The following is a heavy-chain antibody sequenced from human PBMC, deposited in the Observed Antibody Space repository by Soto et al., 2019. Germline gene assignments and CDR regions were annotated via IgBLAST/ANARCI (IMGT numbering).Heavy chain of an antibody. CDR2: IRSKAYGGTT. J-gene: IGHJ6*02. CDR1: GFTFGDYT. D-gene: IGHD3-22*01. Sequence: GGSLRLSCRAPGFTFGDYTLSWVRQAPGKGLEWVGFIRSKAYGGTTEYAASVKGRFTISRDDSKSIAYLQMNSLKTEDTAVYYCSREDEYYYDSSATYYNMDVWGQGTTVTVSS. CDR3: SREDEYYYDSSATYYNMDV. V-gene: IGHV3-49*04.